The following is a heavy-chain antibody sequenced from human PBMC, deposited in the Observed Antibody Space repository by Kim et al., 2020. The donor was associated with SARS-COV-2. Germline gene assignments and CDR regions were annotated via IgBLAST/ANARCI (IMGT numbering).Heavy chain of an antibody. V-gene: IGHV3-48*01. Sequence: SSSTIYYPDSGKGRFPPSRNNPKNSLYLQMNSLRAEDTAVYYCASLYGMDVWGQGTTVTVSS. J-gene: IGHJ6*02. CDR2: SSSTI. CDR3: ASLYGMDV.